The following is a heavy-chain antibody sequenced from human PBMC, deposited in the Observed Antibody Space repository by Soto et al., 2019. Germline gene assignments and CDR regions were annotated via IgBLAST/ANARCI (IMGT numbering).Heavy chain of an antibody. V-gene: IGHV1-69*05. Sequence: SVKVSCKASGCTFSSYSISWVRQAPGQGLEWMGGIIPNIGTTNYAQKLQGRVTITRDNSTSTAYMELSSLRSEDTAVYYCARDPDYDILTGSTKYWGQGTLVTVSS. J-gene: IGHJ4*02. CDR3: ARDPDYDILTGSTKY. CDR2: IIPNIGTT. CDR1: GCTFSSYS. D-gene: IGHD3-9*01.